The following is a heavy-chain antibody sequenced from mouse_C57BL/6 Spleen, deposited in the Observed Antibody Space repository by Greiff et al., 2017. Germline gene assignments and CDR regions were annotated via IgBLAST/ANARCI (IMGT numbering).Heavy chain of an antibody. CDR3: TTTVVATGAMDY. Sequence: VQLKQSGAELVRPGASVKLSCTASGFNIKDDYMHWVKQRPEQGLEWIGWIDPENGDTEYASKFQGKATITADTSSNTAYLQLSSLTSEDTAVYYCTTTVVATGAMDYWGQGTSVTVSS. CDR2: IDPENGDT. J-gene: IGHJ4*01. CDR1: GFNIKDDY. V-gene: IGHV14-4*01. D-gene: IGHD1-1*01.